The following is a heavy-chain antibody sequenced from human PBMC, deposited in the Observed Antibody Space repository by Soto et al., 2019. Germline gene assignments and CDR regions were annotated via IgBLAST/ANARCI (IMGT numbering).Heavy chain of an antibody. CDR1: GGTFSSYA. J-gene: IGHJ6*03. CDR2: IIPIFGTA. Sequence: ASVKVSCKASGGTFSSYAISWVRQAPGQGLEWMGGIIPIFGTANYAQKFQGRVTITADESTSTAYMELSSLRSEDTAVYYCARDPGESYSSSSPHYYYYMDVWGKGTTVTVSS. D-gene: IGHD6-6*01. V-gene: IGHV1-69*13. CDR3: ARDPGESYSSSSPHYYYYMDV.